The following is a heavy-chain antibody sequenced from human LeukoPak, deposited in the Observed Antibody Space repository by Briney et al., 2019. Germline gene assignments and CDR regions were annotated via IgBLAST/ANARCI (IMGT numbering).Heavy chain of an antibody. CDR2: VHHTGST. Sequence: PSETLSLTCNVSGYSISRGYYWGWIRQPPGKGLEWIGSVHHTGSTYYNPSLRSRVSISVDKSTNHISLEVTSVTAADTAVYYCARDWGFGDSEDWFDPRGPGNPGHRLL. V-gene: IGHV4-38-2*02. CDR3: ARDWGFGDSEDWFDP. D-gene: IGHD3-10*01. J-gene: IGHJ5*02. CDR1: GYSISRGYY.